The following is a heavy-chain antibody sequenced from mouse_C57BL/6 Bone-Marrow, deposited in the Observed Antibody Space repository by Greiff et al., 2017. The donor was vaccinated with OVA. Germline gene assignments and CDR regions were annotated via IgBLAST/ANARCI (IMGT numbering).Heavy chain of an antibody. CDR2: INPNYGTT. V-gene: IGHV1-39*01. CDR1: GYSFTDYN. Sequence: EVQLQQSGPELVKPGASVKISCKASGYSFTDYNMNWVKQSNGKSLEWIGVINPNYGTTSYNQKFKGKATLTVDQSSSTAYMQLNSLTSEDSAVYYWAEGSGYVSYAMDYWGQGTSVTVSS. J-gene: IGHJ4*01. D-gene: IGHD3-2*02. CDR3: AEGSGYVSYAMDY.